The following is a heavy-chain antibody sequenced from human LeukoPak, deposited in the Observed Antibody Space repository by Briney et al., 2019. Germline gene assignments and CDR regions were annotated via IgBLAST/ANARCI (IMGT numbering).Heavy chain of an antibody. D-gene: IGHD3-10*01. CDR3: ARVPSKLWPGDY. J-gene: IGHJ4*02. Sequence: GGSLRLSCAASGFTFSSYEMNWVRQAPGKGLEWVSYISSSGSTIYYADSVKGRFTISRDNAKNSLYLQMNSLRAEDTAVYYCARVPSKLWPGDYWGQGTLVTVSS. CDR2: ISSSGSTI. V-gene: IGHV3-48*03. CDR1: GFTFSSYE.